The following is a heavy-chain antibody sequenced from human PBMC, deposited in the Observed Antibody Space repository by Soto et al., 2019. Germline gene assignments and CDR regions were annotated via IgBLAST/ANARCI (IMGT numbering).Heavy chain of an antibody. Sequence: WETLSLTGTVSGGSISSYYWSWMRQPPGKGLEWIGYKYNTGRTIYNPSLKSRVTISVDTSKNQFSLKLNSVTAADTAVYYCARDLWGYCGADCYPLDVWAQVTTVTVS. CDR2: KYNTGRT. V-gene: IGHV4-59*01. D-gene: IGHD2-21*02. J-gene: IGHJ6*02. CDR3: ARDLWGYCGADCYPLDV. CDR1: GGSISSYY.